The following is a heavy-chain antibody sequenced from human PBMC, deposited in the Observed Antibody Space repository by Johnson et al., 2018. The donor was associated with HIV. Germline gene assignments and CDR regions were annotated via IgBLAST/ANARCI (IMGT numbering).Heavy chain of an antibody. Sequence: QVQLVESGGGVVQPGGSLRLSCAASGFAFSDYFMSWIRQAPGKGLEWVSYISSSGSTIYYADSVKGRFTISRDNAKNSLYLQMNSLRAEDTAVYYCAREIIAAADDIWGQGTMVTVSS. CDR2: ISSSGSTI. CDR3: AREIIAAADDI. CDR1: GFAFSDYF. J-gene: IGHJ3*02. D-gene: IGHD6-13*01. V-gene: IGHV3-11*04.